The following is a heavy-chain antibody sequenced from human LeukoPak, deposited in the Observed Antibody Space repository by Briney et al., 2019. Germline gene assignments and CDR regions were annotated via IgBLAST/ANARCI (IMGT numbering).Heavy chain of an antibody. CDR3: ASSSDYYYMDV. CDR1: GGSISSSGYY. J-gene: IGHJ6*03. Sequence: PSETLSLTCTVSGGSISSSGYYWGWIRQPPGKGLEWIGSIYYSGSTYYSGSTYYNPSLKSRVTISVDTSKNQFSLKLSSVTAADTAVYYCASSSDYYYMDVWGKGTTVTVSS. V-gene: IGHV4-39*01. CDR2: IYYSGSTYYSGST. D-gene: IGHD6-6*01.